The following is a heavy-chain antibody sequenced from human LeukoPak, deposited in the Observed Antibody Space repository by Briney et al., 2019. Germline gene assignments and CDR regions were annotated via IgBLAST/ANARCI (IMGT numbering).Heavy chain of an antibody. CDR3: ARLTSGKYFDY. J-gene: IGHJ4*02. Sequence: PSETLSLTCTVSGGSINNYYWSWIRQPAGKGLEWIGRIYTRGSTNYNPSLKSRVTISVDTSKNQFSLKLSSVTAADTAVYYCARLTSGKYFDYRGQGTLVTVSS. V-gene: IGHV4-4*07. D-gene: IGHD3-3*01. CDR2: IYTRGST. CDR1: GGSINNYY.